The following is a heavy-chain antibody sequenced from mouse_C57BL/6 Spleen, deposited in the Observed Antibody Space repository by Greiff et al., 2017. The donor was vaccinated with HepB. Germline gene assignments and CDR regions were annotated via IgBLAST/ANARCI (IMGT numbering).Heavy chain of an antibody. Sequence: QVQLQQSGAELVKPGASVKISCKASGYAFSSYWMNWVKQRPGKGLEWIGQIYPGDGDTNYNGKFKGKATLTADKSSSTAYMQLSSLTSEDSAVYFCASSLDGYFYAMDYWGQGTSVTVSS. CDR1: GYAFSSYW. D-gene: IGHD2-3*01. CDR3: ASSLDGYFYAMDY. CDR2: IYPGDGDT. J-gene: IGHJ4*01. V-gene: IGHV1-80*01.